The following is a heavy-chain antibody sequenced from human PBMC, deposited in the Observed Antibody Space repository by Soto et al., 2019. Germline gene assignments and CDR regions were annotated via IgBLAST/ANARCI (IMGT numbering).Heavy chain of an antibody. J-gene: IGHJ5*02. CDR2: IYHSGST. D-gene: IGHD5-18*01. Sequence: PSEALSLTCAGSGASISSGGYSWSWIRQPPGKGLGWIGYIYHSGSTYYNPSLKSRVTISVDRSKNQFSLKLSSVTAADTAVYYWARGYRYGYGNYWFDPWGQGPMVTVP. CDR1: GASISSGGYS. CDR3: ARGYRYGYGNYWFDP. V-gene: IGHV4-30-2*01.